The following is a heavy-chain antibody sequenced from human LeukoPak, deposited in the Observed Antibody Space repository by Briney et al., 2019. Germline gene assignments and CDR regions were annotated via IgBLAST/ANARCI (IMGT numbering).Heavy chain of an antibody. J-gene: IGHJ3*01. CDR3: ARGTYNTSPPDL. Sequence: SETLSLTCTVSGVSISSNYWSWVRQPPGKGLEWVGYIYYTGSTKYNPSLKSRVTISVDTSRSQFTLKLNSVTAADTAVYYCARGTYNTSPPDLWGQGTMVTVSS. CDR2: IYYTGST. CDR1: GVSISSNY. D-gene: IGHD1-14*01. V-gene: IGHV4-59*01.